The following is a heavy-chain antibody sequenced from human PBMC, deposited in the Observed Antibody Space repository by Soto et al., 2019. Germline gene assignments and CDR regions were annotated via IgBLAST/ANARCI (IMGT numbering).Heavy chain of an antibody. CDR1: GFTFGDYA. V-gene: IGHV3-49*04. J-gene: IGHJ4*02. CDR3: TRSLNHYDFWSGYHYEGEHGYYFDY. CDR2: IRSKAYGGTT. D-gene: IGHD3-3*01. Sequence: GGSLRLSCTASGFTFGDYAMSWVRQAPGKGLEWVGFIRSKAYGGTTEYAASVKGRFTISRDDSKSIAYLQMNSLKTEDTAVYYCTRSLNHYDFWSGYHYEGEHGYYFDYWGQGT.